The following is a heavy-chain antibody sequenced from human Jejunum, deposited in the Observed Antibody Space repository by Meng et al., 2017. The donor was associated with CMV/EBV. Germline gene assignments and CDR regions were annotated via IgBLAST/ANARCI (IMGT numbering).Heavy chain of an antibody. V-gene: IGHV3-23*01. Sequence: FSFCNYAMTWVRQAPGKGLEWVSVLGGCGSNTSYADSVKGRFTISRDNSKKTLYLEMYSLRAEDTAVYYCAKGRNLTVFGVDTLFDYWGQGTLVTVSS. D-gene: IGHD3-3*01. CDR1: FSFCNYA. J-gene: IGHJ4*02. CDR2: LGGCGSNT. CDR3: AKGRNLTVFGVDTLFDY.